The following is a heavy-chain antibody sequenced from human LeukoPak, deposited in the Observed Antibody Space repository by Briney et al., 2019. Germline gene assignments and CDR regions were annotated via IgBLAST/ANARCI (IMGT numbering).Heavy chain of an antibody. D-gene: IGHD5-24*01. J-gene: IGHJ6*03. CDR3: ARGRSGLQSYYYYHYMDV. CDR2: INHSGST. Sequence: SETLSLTCAVYGGSFSGYYWSWIRQPPGKGLEWIGEINHSGSTNYNPSLKSRVTISVDTSKNQFSLKLSSVTAADTAVYYCARGRSGLQSYYYYHYMDVWGKGTTVTVSS. CDR1: GGSFSGYY. V-gene: IGHV4-34*01.